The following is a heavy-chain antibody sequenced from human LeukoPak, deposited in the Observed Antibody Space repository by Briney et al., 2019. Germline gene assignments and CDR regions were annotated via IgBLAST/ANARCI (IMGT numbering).Heavy chain of an antibody. CDR3: AWQLVPYNWFDP. J-gene: IGHJ5*02. CDR1: GGTFSSYA. D-gene: IGHD6-13*01. CDR2: IIPILGIA. V-gene: IGHV1-69*04. Sequence: SVKVSCKASGGTFSSYAISWVRQAPGQGLEWMGRIIPILGIANYAQKFQGRVTITADKSTSTAYMELSSLRSEDTAVYYCAWQLVPYNWFDPWGQGTLVTVSS.